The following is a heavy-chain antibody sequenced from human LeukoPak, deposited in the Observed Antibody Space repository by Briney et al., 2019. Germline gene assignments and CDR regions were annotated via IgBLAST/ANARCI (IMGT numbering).Heavy chain of an antibody. CDR3: ARDEKGSGWYGRLFDP. CDR2: IYYSGST. J-gene: IGHJ5*02. CDR1: GGSISSSSYY. V-gene: IGHV4-61*05. D-gene: IGHD6-19*01. Sequence: SETLSLTCTVSGGSISSSSYYWGWIRQPPGKGLEWIGYIYYSGSTNYNPSLKSRVTISVDTSKNQFSLKLSSVTAADTAVYYCARDEKGSGWYGRLFDPWGQGTLVTVSS.